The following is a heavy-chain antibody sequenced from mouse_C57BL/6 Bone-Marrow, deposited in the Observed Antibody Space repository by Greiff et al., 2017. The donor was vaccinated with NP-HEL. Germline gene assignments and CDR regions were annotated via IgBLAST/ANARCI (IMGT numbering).Heavy chain of an antibody. Sequence: EVQLVESGGGLVQPKGSLKLSCAASGFSFNTYAMNWVRQAPGKGLEWVARIRSKSNNYATYYADSVKDRFTISRDDSESMLYLQMNNLKTEDTAMYYCVRQMMVTPYFDYWGQGTTLTVSS. J-gene: IGHJ2*01. D-gene: IGHD2-3*01. V-gene: IGHV10-1*01. CDR3: VRQMMVTPYFDY. CDR2: IRSKSNNYAT. CDR1: GFSFNTYA.